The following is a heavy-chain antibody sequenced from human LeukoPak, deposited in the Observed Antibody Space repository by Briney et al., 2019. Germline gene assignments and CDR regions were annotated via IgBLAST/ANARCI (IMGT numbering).Heavy chain of an antibody. D-gene: IGHD2-15*01. Sequence: GESLKISCKGSGYSFTTHWIAWVRQLPGKGLEWMGIIYPTDSYTKYSPSFQGQVTISADKSITTAYLQWSSLKASDTAMYYCARGGHYFDYWGQGTLVTVSS. J-gene: IGHJ4*02. V-gene: IGHV5-51*01. CDR3: ARGGHYFDY. CDR2: IYPTDSYT. CDR1: GYSFTTHW.